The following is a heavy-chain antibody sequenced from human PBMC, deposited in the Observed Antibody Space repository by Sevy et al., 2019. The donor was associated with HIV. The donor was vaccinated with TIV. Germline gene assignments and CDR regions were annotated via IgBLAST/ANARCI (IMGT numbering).Heavy chain of an antibody. Sequence: GGSLRLSCAVSGFMFRSSWMSWVRQAPGKGLEWVANIKEDGSEKNYVGSVRGRFTISRDNAKNSLSLHMNSLTADDTAVYYCARDVGWLTGWGQGTLVTVSS. V-gene: IGHV3-7*01. CDR2: IKEDGSEK. D-gene: IGHD3-3*01. CDR1: GFMFRSSW. CDR3: ARDVGWLTG. J-gene: IGHJ4*02.